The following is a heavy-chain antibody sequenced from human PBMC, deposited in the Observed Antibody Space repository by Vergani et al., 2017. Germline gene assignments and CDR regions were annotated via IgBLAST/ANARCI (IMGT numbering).Heavy chain of an antibody. V-gene: IGHV3-33*08. J-gene: IGHJ4*02. Sequence: QVQMVESGGGVVQPGRSLRLSCAASGFTFSSYGMHWVRQAPGKGLEGVAVIWYDGSTKYYAESVKGRFTISRDNSKNTLYLQMNSLRAEDTAVYFCARDHGDTALDDWGQGTLVTVSS. D-gene: IGHD5-18*01. CDR1: GFTFSSYG. CDR3: ARDHGDTALDD. CDR2: IWYDGSTK.